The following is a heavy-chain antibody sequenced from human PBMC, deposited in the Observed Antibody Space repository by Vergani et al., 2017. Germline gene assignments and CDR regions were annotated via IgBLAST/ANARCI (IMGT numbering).Heavy chain of an antibody. D-gene: IGHD6-19*01. CDR2: IYYSGST. CDR1: GGSISSYY. J-gene: IGHJ4*02. Sequence: QVQLQESGPGLVKPSETLSLTCTVSGGSISSYYWSWIRQPPGKGLEWIGYIYYSGSTNYNPSLKSRVTISVDTSKNQFSLKLSSVTAADTAVYYCARGERRRESSGWAFYFDYWGQGTLVTGSS. CDR3: ARGERRRESSGWAFYFDY. V-gene: IGHV4-59*01.